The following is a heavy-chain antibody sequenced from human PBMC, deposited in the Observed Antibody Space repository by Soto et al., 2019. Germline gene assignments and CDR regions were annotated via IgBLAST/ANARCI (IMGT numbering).Heavy chain of an antibody. J-gene: IGHJ4*02. D-gene: IGHD3-3*01. Sequence: ASVKVSCKTSGYTLTSYYMFWVRQAPGQGLEWVGIIDPSGGSTAYAETFQGRVTMTRDTSTSTVYMELSSLRSDDTAVYYCAREAFWSGSHLRYFDYWGQGTLVTSPQ. V-gene: IGHV1-46*01. CDR1: GYTLTSYY. CDR3: AREAFWSGSHLRYFDY. CDR2: IDPSGGST.